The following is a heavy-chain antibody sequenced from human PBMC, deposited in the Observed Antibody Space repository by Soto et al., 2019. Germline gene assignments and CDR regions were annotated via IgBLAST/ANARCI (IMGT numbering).Heavy chain of an antibody. CDR2: ISGSGGST. CDR3: AQDDGESLIRY. D-gene: IGHD4-17*01. Sequence: EVQLLEAGGGLVQPGGSLRLPCAASGFTFSSYALNWIRQAPGKGVEWVSCISGSGGSTYFADSVKGRFAISRDNSKTTMYLQLNSLRADDTAVYYCAQDDGESLIRYWGQGTLVTVSS. CDR1: GFTFSSYA. J-gene: IGHJ4*02. V-gene: IGHV3-23*01.